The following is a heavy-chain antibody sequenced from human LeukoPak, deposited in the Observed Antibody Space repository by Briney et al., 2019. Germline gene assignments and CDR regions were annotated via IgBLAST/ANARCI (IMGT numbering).Heavy chain of an antibody. J-gene: IGHJ6*03. CDR2: MNPNSGNT. CDR1: GYTFTSYD. V-gene: IGHV1-8*03. CDR3: ARIVVVPAAIHYYYYMDV. D-gene: IGHD2-2*01. Sequence: ASVKVSCKASGYTFTSYDINWVRQATGQGLEWMGWMNPNSGNTGYAQKFQVRVTITRNTSISTAYMELSSLRSEDTAVYYCARIVVVPAAIHYYYYMDVWGKGTTVTVSS.